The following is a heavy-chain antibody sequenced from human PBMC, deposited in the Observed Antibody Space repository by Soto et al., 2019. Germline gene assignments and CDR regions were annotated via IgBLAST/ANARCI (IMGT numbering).Heavy chain of an antibody. CDR2: INPNSGGT. V-gene: IGHV1-2*04. CDR3: ARVAAGQTYYYYGMDV. J-gene: IGHJ6*02. D-gene: IGHD6-13*01. CDR1: GYTFTGYY. Sequence: ASVKVSCTASGYTFTGYYMHWVRQAPGQGLEWMGWINPNSGGTNYAQKFQGWVTMTRDTSISTAYMELSRLRSDDTAVYYCARVAAGQTYYYYGMDVWGQGTTVTVSS.